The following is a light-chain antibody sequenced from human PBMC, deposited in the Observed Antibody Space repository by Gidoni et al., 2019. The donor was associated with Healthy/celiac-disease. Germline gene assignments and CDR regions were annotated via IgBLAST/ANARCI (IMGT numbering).Light chain of an antibody. V-gene: IGKV3-20*01. CDR3: QQFGSSPLT. CDR1: QSVSSSY. CDR2: GAS. J-gene: IGKJ1*01. Sequence: EIVLTQSTGTLSLSPGERATLSCRDSQSVSSSYLAWYQQKPGKAHRLLIYGASSRATGIPDRFSGSGSGTDCYLTISRLETEDFAVYYCQQFGSSPLTFGLGTKVEIK.